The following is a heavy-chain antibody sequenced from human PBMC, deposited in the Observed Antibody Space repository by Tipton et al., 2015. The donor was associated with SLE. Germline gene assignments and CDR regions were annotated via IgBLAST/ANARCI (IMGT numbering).Heavy chain of an antibody. CDR2: IWYDGSNK. Sequence: RSLRLSCAASGFTFSSYGMHWVRQAPGKGLEWVAVIWYDGSNKYYADSVKGRFTISRDNSKNTLYLQMNSLRAEDTAVYYCARGGISSTSPEEYYDFWSGSNYYYYGMDVWGQGTTVTVSS. CDR1: GFTFSSYG. V-gene: IGHV3-33*01. D-gene: IGHD3-3*01. CDR3: ARGGISSTSPEEYYDFWSGSNYYYYGMDV. J-gene: IGHJ6*02.